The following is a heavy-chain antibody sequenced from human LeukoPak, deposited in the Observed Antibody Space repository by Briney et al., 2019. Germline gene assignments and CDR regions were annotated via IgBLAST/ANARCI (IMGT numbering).Heavy chain of an antibody. CDR1: GYTFTSYH. V-gene: IGHV1-2*02. Sequence: GASVKVSCKASGYTFTSYHMHWVRQAPGQGLEWMGWINPNSGGTNYAQKFQGRVTMTRDTSISTAYMELSRLRSDDTAVYYCARGEYYYDSSGYQYYFDYWGQGTLVTVSS. J-gene: IGHJ4*02. CDR3: ARGEYYYDSSGYQYYFDY. CDR2: INPNSGGT. D-gene: IGHD3-22*01.